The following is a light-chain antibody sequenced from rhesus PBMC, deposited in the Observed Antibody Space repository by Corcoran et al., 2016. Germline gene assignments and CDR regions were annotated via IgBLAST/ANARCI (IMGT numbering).Light chain of an antibody. CDR3: QHGYGTPYS. CDR2: KAS. Sequence: DIQMTQSPSSLSASVGDRVTITCRASENVNNYLTWYQQQPGKAPKLLIYKASNLQSGVPSRFSGSGSGTDYTFTISSLQPEGVATYYCQHGYGTPYSFGQGTKVEIK. J-gene: IGKJ2*01. V-gene: IGKV1-74*01. CDR1: ENVNNY.